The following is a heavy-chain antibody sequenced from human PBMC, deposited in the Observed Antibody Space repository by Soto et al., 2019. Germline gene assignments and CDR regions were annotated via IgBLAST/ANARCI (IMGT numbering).Heavy chain of an antibody. CDR1: GYTFTSYY. D-gene: IGHD6-13*01. V-gene: IGHV1-46*01. CDR3: ARDHSSSWYSIYYYGMDV. Sequence: ASVKVSCKASGYTFTSYYMHRVRQAPGQGLEWMGIINPSGGSTSYAQKFQGRVTMTRDTSTSTVYMELSSLRSEDTAVYYCARDHSSSWYSIYYYGMDVWGQGTTVTVS. CDR2: INPSGGST. J-gene: IGHJ6*02.